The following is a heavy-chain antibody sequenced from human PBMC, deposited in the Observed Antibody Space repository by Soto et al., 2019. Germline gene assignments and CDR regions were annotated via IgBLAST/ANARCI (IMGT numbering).Heavy chain of an antibody. V-gene: IGHV4-39*01. CDR1: GGSISSSSYY. CDR2: IYYSGST. J-gene: IGHJ4*02. D-gene: IGHD3-22*01. CDR3: ARQAPGYYYDSSGLS. Sequence: QLQLQESGPGLVKPSETLSLTCTVSGGSISSSSYYWGWIRQPPGKGLEWIGSIYYSGSTYYNPSLKSRVTISVDTSKNQFSRKLSSVTAADTAMYYCARQAPGYYYDSSGLSWGQGTLVTVSS.